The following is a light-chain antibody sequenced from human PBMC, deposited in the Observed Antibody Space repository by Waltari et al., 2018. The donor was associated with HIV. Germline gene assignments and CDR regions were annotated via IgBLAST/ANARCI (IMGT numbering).Light chain of an antibody. V-gene: IGLV3-21*01. Sequence: SYLLTQPPSVSVAPGTTPRITCGGDNVEERSVNWHQQKSGHAPVLFIYADDDRPPGIPERFSGSNSGSTATLTITRVEAGDEADYYCQVWDSGSDHYVFGTGTKVTVL. J-gene: IGLJ1*01. CDR1: NVEERS. CDR3: QVWDSGSDHYV. CDR2: ADD.